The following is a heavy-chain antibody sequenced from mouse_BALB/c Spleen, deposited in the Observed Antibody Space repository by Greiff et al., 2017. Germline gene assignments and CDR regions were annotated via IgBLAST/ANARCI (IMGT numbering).Heavy chain of an antibody. J-gene: IGHJ4*01. CDR2: INPSTGYT. CDR1: GYTFTSYW. Sequence: QVQLKESGAELVKPGASVKMSCKASGYTFTSYWMHWVKQRPGQGLEWIGYINPSTGYTEYNQKFKDKATLTADKSSSTAYMQLSSLTSEDSAVYYCARGATMFTTDGRRYYYAMDYWGQGTSVTVSS. V-gene: IGHV1-7*01. D-gene: IGHD2-2*01. CDR3: ARGATMFTTDGRRYYYAMDY.